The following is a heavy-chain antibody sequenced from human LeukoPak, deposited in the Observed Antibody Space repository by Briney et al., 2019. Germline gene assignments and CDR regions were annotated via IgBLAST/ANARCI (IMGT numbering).Heavy chain of an antibody. V-gene: IGHV4-59*01. J-gene: IGHJ4*02. CDR3: GRSGGYNGYLTY. CDR2: IYYSGTT. D-gene: IGHD5-18*01. CDR1: GGSISNCY. Sequence: SETLSLTCTVSGGSISNCYWSWIRQPPGKGLEWIGYIYYSGTTNYNPSLKSRVTISIDTSKNQFSLKLNSVTAADTAVYYCGRSGGYNGYLTYLGQGTLVTVSS.